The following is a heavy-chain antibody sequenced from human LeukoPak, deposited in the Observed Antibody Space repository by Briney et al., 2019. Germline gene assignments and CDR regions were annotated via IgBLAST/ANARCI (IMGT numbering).Heavy chain of an antibody. V-gene: IGHV1-2*06. J-gene: IGHJ6*02. CDR1: GYTFTGYY. CDR2: INPNSGGT. D-gene: IGHD3-22*01. CDR3: ARVRTYYYDSSGLSFGMDV. Sequence: VASVKVSCKASGYTFTGYYMHWVRQAPGQGLEWMGRINPNSGGTSYAQKFQGRVTMTRDTSISTAYMELSRLRSDDTAVYYCARVRTYYYDSSGLSFGMDVWGQGTTVTVSS.